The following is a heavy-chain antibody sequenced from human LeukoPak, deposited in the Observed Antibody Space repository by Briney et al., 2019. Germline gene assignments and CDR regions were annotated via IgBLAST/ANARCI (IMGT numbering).Heavy chain of an antibody. J-gene: IGHJ4*02. V-gene: IGHV1-2*02. CDR3: ARKNGYSSSWIYDY. D-gene: IGHD6-13*01. CDR1: GYTLTGYY. Sequence: ASVKVSCKASGYTLTGYYMHWVRQAPGQGLEWMGWINPNSGGTNYAQKFQGRVTMTRDTSISTAYMELSRLRSDDTAVYYCARKNGYSSSWIYDYWGQGTLVTVSS. CDR2: INPNSGGT.